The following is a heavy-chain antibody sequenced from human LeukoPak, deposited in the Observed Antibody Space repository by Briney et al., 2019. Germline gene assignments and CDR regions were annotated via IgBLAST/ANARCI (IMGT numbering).Heavy chain of an antibody. CDR2: IYYSGST. CDR3: ARGGGAPWYYYGMDV. Sequence: SETLSLTCTVSGGSISSSSYYWGWIRQPPGKGLEWIGSIYYSGSTYYNPSLKSRVTISVDTSKNQFSLKLSSVTAADTAVYYCARGGGAPWYYYGMDVWGQGTTVTVSS. D-gene: IGHD1-26*01. J-gene: IGHJ6*02. V-gene: IGHV4-39*07. CDR1: GGSISSSSYY.